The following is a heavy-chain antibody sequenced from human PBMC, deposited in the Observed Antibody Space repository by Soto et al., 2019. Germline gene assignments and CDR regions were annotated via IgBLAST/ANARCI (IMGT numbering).Heavy chain of an antibody. D-gene: IGHD6-19*01. CDR3: AKCDGWSPLPPFDY. CDR1: GFTFSSYA. CDR2: ISGSGGST. Sequence: EVQLLESGGGLVQPGGSLRLSCAASGFTFSSYAMSWFRQAPGKGLEWVSAISGSGGSTYYADSVKGRFTIFRDNSKNTLYLQMNSLRAEDTAVYYCAKCDGWSPLPPFDYWGQGTLVTVSS. V-gene: IGHV3-23*01. J-gene: IGHJ4*02.